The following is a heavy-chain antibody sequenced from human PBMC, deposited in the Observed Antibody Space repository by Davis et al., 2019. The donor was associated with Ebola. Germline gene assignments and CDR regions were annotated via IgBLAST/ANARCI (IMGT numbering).Heavy chain of an antibody. D-gene: IGHD5-24*01. J-gene: IGHJ4*02. V-gene: IGHV3-73*01. CDR2: IRSKANSYAT. CDR1: GFTFSGSA. CDR3: AKDGMAEAFDY. Sequence: GGSLRLSCAASGFTFSGSAMHWVRQASGKGLEWVGRIRSKANSYATAYAASVKGRFTISRDDSKNTGYLQMNSLKTEDTAVYYCAKDGMAEAFDYWGQGTLVTVSS.